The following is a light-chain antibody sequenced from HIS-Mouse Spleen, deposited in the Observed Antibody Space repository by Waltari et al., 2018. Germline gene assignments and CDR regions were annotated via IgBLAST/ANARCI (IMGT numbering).Light chain of an antibody. CDR2: GVS. Sequence: EIVLTQSPGTLSLSPGERATLSCRASQSVSSSYLAWYQQTPGQAPRLLIYGVSSRATGIPDRFSGSGSGTDFTLTISRLEPEDYAVYYCQQYGSSPRTFGQGTKLEIK. V-gene: IGKV3-20*01. CDR1: QSVSSSY. J-gene: IGKJ2*01. CDR3: QQYGSSPRT.